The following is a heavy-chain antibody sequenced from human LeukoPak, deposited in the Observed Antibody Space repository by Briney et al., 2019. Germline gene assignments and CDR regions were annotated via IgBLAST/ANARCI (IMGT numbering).Heavy chain of an antibody. CDR3: ARHEAAADYYYYYMDV. D-gene: IGHD6-25*01. CDR2: IYYSGST. CDR1: GGSISTSNYY. J-gene: IGHJ6*03. Sequence: SETLSLTCTVSGGSISTSNYYWGWIRQPPGKGLEWIGSIYYSGSTYYNPSLKSRVTISVDTSKNQFSLKLSSVTAADTAVYYCARHEAAADYYYYYMDVWGKGTTVTISS. V-gene: IGHV4-39*01.